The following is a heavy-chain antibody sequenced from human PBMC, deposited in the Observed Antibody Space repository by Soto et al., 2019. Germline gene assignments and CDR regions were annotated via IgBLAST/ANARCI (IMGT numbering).Heavy chain of an antibody. D-gene: IGHD2-15*01. CDR1: GYTFANYW. CDR2: FNPSDSYA. V-gene: IGHV5-10-1*01. CDR3: ARHPYIGGLDV. J-gene: IGHJ6*02. Sequence: GESLKISCQGSGYTFANYWISWVRQMPGKGLEWMGRFNPSDSYADYNPSFQGHVTISADKSISTAYVQWSSLKASDTAMYFCARHPYIGGLDVWGQGTAVTVSS.